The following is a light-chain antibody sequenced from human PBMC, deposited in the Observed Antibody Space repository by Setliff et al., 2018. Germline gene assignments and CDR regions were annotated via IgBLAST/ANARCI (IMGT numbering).Light chain of an antibody. V-gene: IGLV2-14*03. CDR1: SSDVGGYDY. Sequence: QSALTQPASVSGSHGDSITFSCTGGSSDVGGYDYVSWYQQHPGKAPKLLIYDVTNRPSGVSNRFSGSKSGNTASLTISGLQAEDEAEYFCSSYTVGSTLSVFGTGTKVTVL. CDR2: DVT. CDR3: SSYTVGSTLSV. J-gene: IGLJ1*01.